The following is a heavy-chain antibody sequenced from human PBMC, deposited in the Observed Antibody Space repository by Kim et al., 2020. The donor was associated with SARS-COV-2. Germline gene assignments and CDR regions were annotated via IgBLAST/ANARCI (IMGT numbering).Heavy chain of an antibody. CDR2: INAGNGNT. CDR1: GYTFTYYS. J-gene: IGHJ6*02. V-gene: IGHV1-3*01. Sequence: ASVKVSCKSSGYTFTYYSVHWVRQAPGQGLEWMGWINAGNGNTKYSKKFQDRVIITTDTSASTAYMEMSGLRSEDTGVYFCARRGYYDSSAYSNYYNGLDVWGQGTPVNVSS. CDR3: ARRGYYDSSAYSNYYNGLDV. D-gene: IGHD3-22*01.